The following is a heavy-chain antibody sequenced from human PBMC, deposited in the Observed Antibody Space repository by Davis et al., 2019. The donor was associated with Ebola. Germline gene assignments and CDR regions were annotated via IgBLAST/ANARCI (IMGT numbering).Heavy chain of an antibody. J-gene: IGHJ6*02. CDR1: WDSLSSNSAA. V-gene: IGHV6-1*01. Sequence: SQTPSLTRAISWDSLSSNSAAWNWIRQSPSRGLECLGRPYYRSTWYNDYAVSVKSRITINPDTSKTQFSLQLNSVTPEDTAVYYCARADYYYYGMDVWGQGTTVTVSS. CDR3: ARADYYYYGMDV. CDR2: PYYRSTWYN.